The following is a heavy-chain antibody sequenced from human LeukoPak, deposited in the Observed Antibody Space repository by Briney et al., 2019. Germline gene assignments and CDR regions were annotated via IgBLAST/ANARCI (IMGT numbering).Heavy chain of an antibody. CDR1: GFTFSSYA. CDR3: AKDRVVRGVTWFDP. D-gene: IGHD3-10*01. CDR2: IRFDGTDE. V-gene: IGHV3-30*02. J-gene: IGHJ5*02. Sequence: GGSLRLSCAASGFTFSSYAMSWVRQAPGKGLEWVAFIRFDGTDEFYADSVKGRFTISRDNSQNTVYLQMNSLRAEDTAVYYCAKDRVVRGVTWFDPWGQGTLVTVSS.